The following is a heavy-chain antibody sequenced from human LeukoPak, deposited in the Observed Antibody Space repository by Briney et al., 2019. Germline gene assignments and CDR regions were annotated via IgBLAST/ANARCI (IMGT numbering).Heavy chain of an antibody. V-gene: IGHV3-23*01. J-gene: IGHJ3*02. CDR3: SRRMVNYYGAGSYYSPDAFDI. Sequence: PGGSLTLSSAASGFTVSSYAMSWVRHAPRNGIEWDSAISGSGGSTSYADSVKGRSTISRDNSKNTLYLQMNSLRAEDTAVYYCSRRMVNYYGAGSYYSPDAFDIWGQGTMVTVSS. CDR2: ISGSGGST. D-gene: IGHD3-10*01. CDR1: GFTVSSYA.